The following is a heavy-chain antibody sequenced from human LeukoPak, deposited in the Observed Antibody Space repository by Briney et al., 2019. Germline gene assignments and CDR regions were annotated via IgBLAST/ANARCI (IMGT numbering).Heavy chain of an antibody. CDR2: ISSRSSSI. Sequence: GGSLRLSCAASGFPFSSYTMDWVRQAPGKGLEWVSSISSRSSSIYYADSVKGRFTISRDNAKNSLYLQMNSLRVEDTAVYYCAKEGRSTTPGYWGQGTLVTVSS. CDR3: AKEGRSTTPGY. D-gene: IGHD2-2*01. CDR1: GFPFSSYT. V-gene: IGHV3-21*01. J-gene: IGHJ4*02.